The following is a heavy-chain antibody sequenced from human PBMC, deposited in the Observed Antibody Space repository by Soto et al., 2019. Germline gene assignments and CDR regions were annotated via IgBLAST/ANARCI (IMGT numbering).Heavy chain of an antibody. CDR3: AKDARSGWYGVGDN. D-gene: IGHD6-19*01. V-gene: IGHV3-53*01. CDR1: GFTVSNNY. J-gene: IGHJ4*02. Sequence: PGGSLRLSCAVSGFTVSNNYMSWVRQAPGKGLEGVSAISYSGGATYYADSVEGRFTISRDNSKSTLYLQMNSLRAEDTAVYYCAKDARSGWYGVGDNWGQGTLVTVSS. CDR2: ISYSGGAT.